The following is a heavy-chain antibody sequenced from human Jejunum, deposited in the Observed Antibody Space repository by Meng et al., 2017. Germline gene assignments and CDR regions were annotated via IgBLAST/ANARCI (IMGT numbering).Heavy chain of an antibody. V-gene: IGHV1-2*06. CDR1: GYTFTGYF. Sequence: ASVKVSCKASGYTFTGYFIHWVRQAPGQGLEWMGRISPNSGGSDYAQKFQGRVTMTTDTSISTAYMELSSLRSDDTAVFYCARDREPTFSAYDYRRYFDSWGQGTLVTVSS. CDR2: ISPNSGGS. J-gene: IGHJ4*02. CDR3: ARDREPTFSAYDYRRYFDS. D-gene: IGHD5-12*01.